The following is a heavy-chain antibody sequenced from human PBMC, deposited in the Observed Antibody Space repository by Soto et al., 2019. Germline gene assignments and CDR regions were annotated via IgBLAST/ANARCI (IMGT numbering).Heavy chain of an antibody. J-gene: IGHJ4*02. CDR1: GYNFTNYG. Sequence: QVQLVQSGPEVKKPGASVKVSCKASGYNFTNYGITWVRQAPGQGLEWMGWISAYIGHTNYAQRLLGRVTMTTDTSTNTAYMELSSLRSDDTVVYYCATSPRYNSYFDQFWGQGTLLTVSS. D-gene: IGHD1-20*01. V-gene: IGHV1-18*01. CDR3: ATSPRYNSYFDQF. CDR2: ISAYIGHT.